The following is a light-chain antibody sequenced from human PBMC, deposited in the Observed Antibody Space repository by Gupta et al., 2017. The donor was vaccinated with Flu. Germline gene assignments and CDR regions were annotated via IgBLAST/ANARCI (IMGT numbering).Light chain of an antibody. V-gene: IGKV4-1*01. CDR3: QQYYATASWT. J-gene: IGKJ1*01. Sequence: DIVMTQSPDSLAVSLGERATINCRSSRSVLYNSNNKNYLAWYQQKPGQPPKLLIYWASTRESGPPDRFSGSGSGTDFTLTISSLQAEDVAVYYCQQYYATASWTFGQGTKVEIK. CDR2: WAS. CDR1: RSVLYNSNNKNY.